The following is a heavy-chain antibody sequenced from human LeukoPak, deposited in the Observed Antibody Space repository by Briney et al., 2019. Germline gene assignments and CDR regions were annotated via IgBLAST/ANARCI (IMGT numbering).Heavy chain of an antibody. CDR1: GYIFTSYY. CDR2: INPSGGST. J-gene: IGHJ6*02. D-gene: IGHD2/OR15-2a*01. V-gene: IGHV1-46*01. Sequence: GASVKVSCKASGYIFTSYYIHWVRQAPGQGLEWMGKINPSGGSTSYAQKFQGRVSMTRNTSISTAYMELSSLRSEDTAVYYCAREERSSTTGHYYGMDVWGQGTTVTVSS. CDR3: AREERSSTTGHYYGMDV.